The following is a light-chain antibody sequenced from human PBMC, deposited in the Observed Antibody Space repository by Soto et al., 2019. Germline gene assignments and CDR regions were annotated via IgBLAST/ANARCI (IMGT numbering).Light chain of an antibody. CDR2: GAS. CDR3: QQYGTSGT. J-gene: IGKJ1*01. V-gene: IGKV3-20*01. CDR1: QSVSNNY. Sequence: EIVLTQSPGTLSLSPGGRATLSCRAIQSVSNNYLAWDQQKPGQAPRLLIYGASNRTTGIPDRFSGSGSGTDFTLTISRLEPEDSAVYYCQQYGTSGTFGQGTKVDIK.